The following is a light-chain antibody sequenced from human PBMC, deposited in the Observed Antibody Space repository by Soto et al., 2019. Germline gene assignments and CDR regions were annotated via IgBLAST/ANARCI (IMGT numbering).Light chain of an antibody. J-gene: IGLJ2*01. Sequence: QPVLTQPASVSGSPVQSITISCTGTSSDVGGYNYVSWYQQHPGKAPKLMIYDVSNRPSGVSNRFSGSKSGNTASLTISGLQAEDEADYYCSSYTSSSTLVVFGGGTKLTVL. CDR1: SSDVGGYNY. V-gene: IGLV2-14*01. CDR2: DVS. CDR3: SSYTSSSTLVV.